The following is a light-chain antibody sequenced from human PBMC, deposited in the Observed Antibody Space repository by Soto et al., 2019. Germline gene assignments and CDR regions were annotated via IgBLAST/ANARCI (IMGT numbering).Light chain of an antibody. J-gene: IGKJ2*01. Sequence: EIVMTQSPATLSVSPGERAPLSCRASQSVSSNLAWYQQKPGQAPRLLIYDASTRATGIPARFSGSGSGTEFTLTISSLQSEDFAVYYCQQYNNCPYTFGHGTKLEIK. CDR2: DAS. V-gene: IGKV3-15*01. CDR3: QQYNNCPYT. CDR1: QSVSSN.